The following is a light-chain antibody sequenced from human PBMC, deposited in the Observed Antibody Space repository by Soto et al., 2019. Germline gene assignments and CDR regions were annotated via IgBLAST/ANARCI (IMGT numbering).Light chain of an antibody. V-gene: IGKV3-20*01. J-gene: IGKJ1*01. CDR1: ESVSNSY. CDR2: GAS. Sequence: EIVLTQSPGTLSLSPGERATLSCRASESVSNSYLAWYQQKPGQAPRLLIFGASIRVTGIPDRFIGSGSGTDFTLTISRLEPEDFAVYYCQHYVTSLTTFGQGTKVDIK. CDR3: QHYVTSLTT.